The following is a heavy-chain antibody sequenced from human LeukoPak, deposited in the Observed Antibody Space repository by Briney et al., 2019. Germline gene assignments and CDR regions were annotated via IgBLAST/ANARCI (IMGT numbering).Heavy chain of an antibody. CDR1: GGSISSGDYY. D-gene: IGHD6-19*01. Sequence: SETLSLTCTVSGGSISSGDYYWSWIRQPPGKGLEWIGYIYYSGSTYYNPSLKSRVTISVDTSKNQFSLKLSSVTAADTAVYYCARKPPAAVAGFDYWGQGTLGTVSS. V-gene: IGHV4-30-4*08. CDR3: ARKPPAAVAGFDY. CDR2: IYYSGST. J-gene: IGHJ4*02.